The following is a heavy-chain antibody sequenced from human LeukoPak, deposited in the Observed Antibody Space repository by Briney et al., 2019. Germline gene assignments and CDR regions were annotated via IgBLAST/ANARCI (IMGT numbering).Heavy chain of an antibody. Sequence: ASVKVSCKASGYTFTSCDINWVRQATGQGLEWMGWMNPNSGNTGYAQKFQGRVTMTRNTSISTAYMELSSLRSEDTAVYYCARSPEGGYYYYYMDVWGKGTTVTISS. CDR1: GYTFTSCD. CDR2: MNPNSGNT. J-gene: IGHJ6*03. CDR3: ARSPEGGYYYYYMDV. V-gene: IGHV1-8*01. D-gene: IGHD3-16*01.